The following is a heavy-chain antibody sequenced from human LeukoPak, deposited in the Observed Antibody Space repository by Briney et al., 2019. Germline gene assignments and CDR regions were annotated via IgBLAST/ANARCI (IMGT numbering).Heavy chain of an antibody. CDR1: GFTFSDYW. V-gene: IGHV3-74*01. J-gene: IGHJ4*02. CDR2: IISDGSST. Sequence: PGGSLRLSCAASGFTFSDYWMHWVRQTPGGGLVWVSRIISDGSSTSYADSVKGRFTISRDNAKNTLYLQMNSLRVEDTAVYYCARDGSLPDYWGQGTLVTVSS. CDR3: ARDGSLPDY.